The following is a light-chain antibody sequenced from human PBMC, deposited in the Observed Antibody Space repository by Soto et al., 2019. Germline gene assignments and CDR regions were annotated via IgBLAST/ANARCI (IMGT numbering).Light chain of an antibody. CDR3: QLYGISPH. V-gene: IGKV3-20*01. CDR1: QSISNF. J-gene: IGKJ5*01. Sequence: ASQSISNFLAWYQHKPGQAPRLLIYASSNRATGIPDRFSGSASGTDFTLTINRLEPEDFAVYYCQLYGISPHFGQGTRLEIK. CDR2: ASS.